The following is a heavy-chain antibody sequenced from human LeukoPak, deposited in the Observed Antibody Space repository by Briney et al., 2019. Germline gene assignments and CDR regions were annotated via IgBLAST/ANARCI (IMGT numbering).Heavy chain of an antibody. CDR1: SGAISGFY. J-gene: IGHJ4*02. Sequence: SETLSLTCIVSSGAISGFYWTWIRQSPGKGLEWIGYIYSSGSTNYNLSLKSRVTMSIDTSKKQFSLTVSSVTAADTAFYYCARGPATYYHDSSGPPFDYWGQGTLVTVSS. V-gene: IGHV4-59*01. CDR2: IYSSGST. D-gene: IGHD3-22*01. CDR3: ARGPATYYHDSSGPPFDY.